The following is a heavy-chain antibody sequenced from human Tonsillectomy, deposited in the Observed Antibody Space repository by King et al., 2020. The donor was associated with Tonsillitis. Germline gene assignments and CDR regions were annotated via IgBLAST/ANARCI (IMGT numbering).Heavy chain of an antibody. CDR3: AKGGMTTVTTKAFDV. Sequence: VQLVESGGGLVQPGGSLILSCVASGFIFSSNAMSWVRQAPGKGLEWVSGVSGIGGTIYHADFGKGRFTISRDNSKNTRFVQMNSLRAEDTAVYYCAKGGMTTVTTKAFDVWGQGTMVTVSS. J-gene: IGHJ3*01. CDR1: GFIFSSNA. V-gene: IGHV3-23*04. CDR2: VSGIGGTI. D-gene: IGHD4-17*01.